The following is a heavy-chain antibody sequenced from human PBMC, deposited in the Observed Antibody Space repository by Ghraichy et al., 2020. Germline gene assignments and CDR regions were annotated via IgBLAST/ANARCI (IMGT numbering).Heavy chain of an antibody. D-gene: IGHD3-9*01. CDR2: IWYDGSNK. Sequence: LTCAASGFTFSSYGMHWVRQAPGKGLEWVAVIWYDGSNKYYADSVKGRFTISRDNSKNTLYLQMNSLRAEDTAVYYCARDGAVFSDMGYYFDYWGQGTLVTVSS. J-gene: IGHJ4*02. V-gene: IGHV3-33*01. CDR1: GFTFSSYG. CDR3: ARDGAVFSDMGYYFDY.